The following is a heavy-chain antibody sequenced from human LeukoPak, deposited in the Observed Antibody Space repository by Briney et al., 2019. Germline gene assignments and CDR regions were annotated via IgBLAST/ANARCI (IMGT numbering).Heavy chain of an antibody. CDR1: VGSISSSSYY. D-gene: IGHD5-24*01. J-gene: IGHJ4*02. CDR2: MYYIGST. V-gene: IGHV4-39*01. Sequence: PSETLSLTCTVSVGSISSSSYYWGWIRQPPGKGLEWIWSMYYIGSTYYNPSLTSRVTLSVDTYKNQFSLKLSSLSAPGSALYFCARWLQLFEYWGQETLVSVS. CDR3: ARWLQLFEY.